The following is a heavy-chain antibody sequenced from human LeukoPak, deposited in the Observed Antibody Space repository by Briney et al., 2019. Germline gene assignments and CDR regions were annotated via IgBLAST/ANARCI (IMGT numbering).Heavy chain of an antibody. J-gene: IGHJ6*03. D-gene: IGHD3-3*01. V-gene: IGHV4-39*01. CDR1: GGSISSSSYY. CDR2: IYYSGST. Sequence: SETLSLTCTVSGGSISSSSYYWGWIRQPPGKGLEWIGSIYYSGSTYYNPSLKCRVTISVDTSKNQFSLKLSSVTAADTAVYYCARHFRFLEWLLSSYYYYYYMDVWGKGTTVTVSS. CDR3: ARHFRFLEWLLSSYYYYYYMDV.